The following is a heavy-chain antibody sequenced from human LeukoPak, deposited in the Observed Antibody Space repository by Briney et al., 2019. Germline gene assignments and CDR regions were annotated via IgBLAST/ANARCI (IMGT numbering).Heavy chain of an antibody. D-gene: IGHD1-26*01. Sequence: ASVKVSCKASGYTFTSYDINWVRQVTGQGLEWMGWISAYNGNTNYAQKLQGRVTMTTDTSTSTAYMELRSLRSDDTAVYYCARDRVGFDYWGQGTLVTVSS. CDR1: GYTFTSYD. J-gene: IGHJ4*02. CDR2: ISAYNGNT. V-gene: IGHV1-18*01. CDR3: ARDRVGFDY.